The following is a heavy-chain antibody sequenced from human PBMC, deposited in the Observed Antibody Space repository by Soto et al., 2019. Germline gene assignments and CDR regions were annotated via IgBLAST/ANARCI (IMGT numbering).Heavy chain of an antibody. CDR3: ARDPMPGDS. V-gene: IGHV3-21*01. CDR1: GFAFSTYN. CDR2: IISSSTYM. Sequence: PGGSLRLSCAASGFAFSTYNMNWVRQAPGKGLEWVSSIISSSTYMYYADSVKGRFPISRDNAKNSLYLQMNSLRAEDTAVYYCARDPMPGDSWGQGTLVTVS. J-gene: IGHJ5*01. D-gene: IGHD2-2*01.